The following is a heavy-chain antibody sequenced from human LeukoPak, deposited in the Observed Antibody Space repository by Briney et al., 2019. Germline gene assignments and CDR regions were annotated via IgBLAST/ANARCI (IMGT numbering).Heavy chain of an antibody. V-gene: IGHV3-11*04. Sequence: GGSLRLSCAASGFTFSDYYMSWIRQAPGKGLEWGSYISSSGSTIYYADSVKGRFTISRDNAKNSLYLQMNSLRAEDTAVYYCARDKRWLQRGAFDIWGQGTMVTVSS. D-gene: IGHD5-24*01. CDR3: ARDKRWLQRGAFDI. J-gene: IGHJ3*02. CDR1: GFTFSDYY. CDR2: ISSSGSTI.